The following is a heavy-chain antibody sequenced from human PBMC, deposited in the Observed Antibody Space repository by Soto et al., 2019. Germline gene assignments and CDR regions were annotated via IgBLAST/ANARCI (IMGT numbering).Heavy chain of an antibody. CDR3: ARDYGDYESAFDI. J-gene: IGHJ3*02. CDR2: IYYSGST. V-gene: IGHV4-39*01. CDR1: GGSISSSIYY. D-gene: IGHD4-17*01. Sequence: SETLSLTCTVSGGSISSSIYYWGWIRQPPGKGLEWIGSIYYSGSTYYNPSLKSRVTISVDTSKNQFSLKLSSVTAADTAVYYCARDYGDYESAFDIWGQGTMVTV.